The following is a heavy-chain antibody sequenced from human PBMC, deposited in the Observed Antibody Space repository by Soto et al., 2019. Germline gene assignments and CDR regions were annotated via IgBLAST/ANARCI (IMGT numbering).Heavy chain of an antibody. D-gene: IGHD3-22*01. V-gene: IGHV4-30-2*01. CDR2: IYHSGST. CDR1: GGSISSGGYS. Sequence: PSETLSLTCAVSGGSISSGGYSWSWIRQPPGKGLEWIGYIYHSGSTYYNPSLKSRVTISVDRSKNQFSLKLSSVTAADTAVYYLASGHYSSGSQQFAAWGQATLVTVAS. CDR3: ASGHYSSGSQQFAA. J-gene: IGHJ5*02.